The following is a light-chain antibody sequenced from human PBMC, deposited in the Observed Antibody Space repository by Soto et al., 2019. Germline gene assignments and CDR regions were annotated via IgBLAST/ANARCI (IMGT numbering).Light chain of an antibody. J-gene: IGKJ1*01. Sequence: DIPMTQSPSSLSASVGDRVTITCRASQDVRDDLGWYQQTPGKAPERLIYEASTLHRGVTSRFSGSGSGTEITLTISSLQPEDFATYYCLQYSSYPWTFGQGTNVEIK. V-gene: IGKV1-17*01. CDR2: EAS. CDR1: QDVRDD. CDR3: LQYSSYPWT.